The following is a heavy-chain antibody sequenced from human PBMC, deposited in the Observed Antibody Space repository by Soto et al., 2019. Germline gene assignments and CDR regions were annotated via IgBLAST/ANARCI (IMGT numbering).Heavy chain of an antibody. CDR2: ISAYNGNT. J-gene: IGHJ3*02. D-gene: IGHD2-15*01. CDR1: GYTFTSYG. CDR3: ARYCSGGSCYSLFVFDI. V-gene: IGHV1-18*01. Sequence: ASVKVSCKASGYTFTSYGISWVRQAPGQGLEWMGWISAYNGNTNYAQKLQGRVTMTTDTSTSTAYMELRSLRSDDTAVYHCARYCSGGSCYSLFVFDIWGQGTMVTVS.